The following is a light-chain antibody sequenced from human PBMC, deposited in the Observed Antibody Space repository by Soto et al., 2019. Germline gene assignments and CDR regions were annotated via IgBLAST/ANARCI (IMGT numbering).Light chain of an antibody. CDR3: NSSTSSSTHV. CDR2: EVG. V-gene: IGLV2-14*01. Sequence: QSALTQPASVSGSPGQSITISCTGSSSDVGGHNHVSWYQQHPGKAPKLIIYEVGNRPSGVSNRFSGSTSGNTASLTISGFQAEDEADYYCNSSTSSSTHVFGSGTKLTVL. CDR1: SSDVGGHNH. J-gene: IGLJ1*01.